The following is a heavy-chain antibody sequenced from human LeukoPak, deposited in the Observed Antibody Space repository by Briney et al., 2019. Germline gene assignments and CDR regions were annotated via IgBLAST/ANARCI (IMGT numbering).Heavy chain of an antibody. Sequence: LRLSCAGSGFTFDDYARHWVGQAQGKGVEWVSGISWNRGSIVYADSVKGRFTISRDKAKNYVYLKMKRQRAEDVALYYCAKDIGRYYYDSSGYYDYWGQGTLVTVSS. CDR2: ISWNRGSI. CDR1: GFTFDDYA. V-gene: IGHV3-9*03. D-gene: IGHD3-22*01. CDR3: AKDIGRYYYDSSGYYDY. J-gene: IGHJ4*02.